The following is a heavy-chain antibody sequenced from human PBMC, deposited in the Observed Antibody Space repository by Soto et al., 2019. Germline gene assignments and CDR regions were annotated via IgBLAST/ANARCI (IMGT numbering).Heavy chain of an antibody. V-gene: IGHV1-69*12. CDR3: ARERERIGYGSSYPAAGTVSWFDP. CDR1: GGTFSSYA. Sequence: QVQLVQSGAEVKKPGSSVKVSCKASGGTFSSYAISWVRQAPGQGLEWMGGIIPIFGTANYAQKFQGRVTITADESTSTAYMELSSLRSEDTAVYYCARERERIGYGSSYPAAGTVSWFDPWGQGTLVTVSS. CDR2: IIPIFGTA. J-gene: IGHJ5*02. D-gene: IGHD6-13*01.